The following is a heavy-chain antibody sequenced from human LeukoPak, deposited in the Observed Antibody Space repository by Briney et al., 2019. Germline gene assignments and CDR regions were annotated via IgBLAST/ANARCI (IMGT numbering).Heavy chain of an antibody. Sequence: SVKVSCKASEYAFTGYYIHWVRQAPGQGLEWMGWINPDSGGTHYAQKFQGRVTMTRDTSISTAYMELSRLRSDDTAVYYCARDPYDSSAYFDYWGQGTLVTVSS. CDR1: EYAFTGYY. J-gene: IGHJ4*02. D-gene: IGHD3-22*01. V-gene: IGHV1-2*02. CDR3: ARDPYDSSAYFDY. CDR2: INPDSGGT.